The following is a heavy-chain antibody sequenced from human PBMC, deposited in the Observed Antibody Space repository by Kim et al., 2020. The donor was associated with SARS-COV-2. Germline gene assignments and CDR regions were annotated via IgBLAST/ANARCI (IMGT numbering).Heavy chain of an antibody. Sequence: GGSLRLSCAASGFTFSSYEMNWVRQAPGKGLEWVSYISSSGSTIYYADSVKGRFTISRDNAKNSLYLQMNSLRAEDTAVYYCARAANTMIVVVIALDYWGQGTLVTVSS. CDR1: GFTFSSYE. CDR3: ARAANTMIVVVIALDY. D-gene: IGHD3-22*01. J-gene: IGHJ4*02. V-gene: IGHV3-48*03. CDR2: ISSSGSTI.